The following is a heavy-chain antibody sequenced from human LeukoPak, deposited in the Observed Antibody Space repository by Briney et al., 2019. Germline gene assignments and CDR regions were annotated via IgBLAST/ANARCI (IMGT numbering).Heavy chain of an antibody. CDR2: IYYSGST. J-gene: IGHJ4*02. Sequence: PSETLSLTCNVSGGSISSSSYYWGWHRQPPGTGREGIGSIYYSGSTYYNPSRKSRVTISVDTSNNHFSLKLSSVTAADTAVYYCARGYDFWSGYYPRYYFDYWGQGTLVTVSS. CDR1: GGSISSSSYY. D-gene: IGHD3-3*01. CDR3: ARGYDFWSGYYPRYYFDY. V-gene: IGHV4-39*02.